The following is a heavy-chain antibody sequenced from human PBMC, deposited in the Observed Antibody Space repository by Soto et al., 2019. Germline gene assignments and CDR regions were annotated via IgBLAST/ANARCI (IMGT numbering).Heavy chain of an antibody. CDR1: GGSISPHD. D-gene: IGHD3-9*01. Sequence: SETLSLTCTVSGGSISPHDWSWIRQPPGKGLEWIGYISYGGSTNYNPSLKSRVTISVDTSKNQFSLKMSSVTAADTAVYYCAKSRHYDVLTGFQNWFDPWGQGTLVTVSS. J-gene: IGHJ5*02. CDR2: ISYGGST. V-gene: IGHV4-59*11. CDR3: AKSRHYDVLTGFQNWFDP.